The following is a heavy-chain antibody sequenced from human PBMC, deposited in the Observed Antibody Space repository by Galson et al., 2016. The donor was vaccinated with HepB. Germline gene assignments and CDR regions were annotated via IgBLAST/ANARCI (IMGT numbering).Heavy chain of an antibody. Sequence: SVKVSCKASGGTFSSYAISWVRQAPGQGLEWMGGIIPIFGTANYAQRFQGRVTITADESTSQAYMELSSLRSEDPAVYYCARAWSSWYVNQHYYYGMDVWGQGTTVTVSS. D-gene: IGHD6-13*01. CDR1: GGTFSSYA. J-gene: IGHJ6*02. CDR3: ARAWSSWYVNQHYYYGMDV. CDR2: IIPIFGTA. V-gene: IGHV1-69*13.